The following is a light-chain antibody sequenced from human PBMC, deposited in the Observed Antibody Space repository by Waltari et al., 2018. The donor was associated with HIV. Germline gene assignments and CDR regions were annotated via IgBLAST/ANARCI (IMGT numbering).Light chain of an antibody. J-gene: IGKJ1*01. Sequence: ETVFTQSPAPLSLSPGETATPHCRASQSLSSYLALYQQKPGQAPRLLIYAAPNRATGSPARFSGRWTRTDFTLTISSLEPEDFAVYYCQQRSNWPPWTFGQGTKVEIK. CDR3: QQRSNWPPWT. CDR1: QSLSSY. V-gene: IGKV3-11*01. CDR2: AAP.